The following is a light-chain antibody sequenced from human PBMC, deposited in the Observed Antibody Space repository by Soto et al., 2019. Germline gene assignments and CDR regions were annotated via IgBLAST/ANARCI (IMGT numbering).Light chain of an antibody. CDR1: KSISSY. CDR3: QQSYSTPYT. J-gene: IGKJ2*01. CDR2: AAS. V-gene: IGKV1-39*01. Sequence: DMQMTQSPSSLSASVGDRVTITCRASKSISSYLNWYQQKPGKAPKLLIYAASSLQSGVPSRFSGSGSGTGFTLTISSLQPEDFATYYCQQSYSTPYTFGQGTKLEIK.